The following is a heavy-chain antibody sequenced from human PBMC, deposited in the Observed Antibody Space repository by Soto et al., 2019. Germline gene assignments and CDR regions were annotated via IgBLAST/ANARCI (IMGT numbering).Heavy chain of an antibody. Sequence: SETLSLTCTVSGDSITSNSYFWALIRQPPGKGLEWIGSIYYSGTTYHNPSLKSRVAISVDRSNNQFSLKLSSVTAADTAVYYCASLPATSDFDYWGQGTLVTVSS. J-gene: IGHJ4*02. V-gene: IGHV4-39*07. D-gene: IGHD2-2*01. CDR1: GDSITSNSYF. CDR3: ASLPATSDFDY. CDR2: IYYSGTT.